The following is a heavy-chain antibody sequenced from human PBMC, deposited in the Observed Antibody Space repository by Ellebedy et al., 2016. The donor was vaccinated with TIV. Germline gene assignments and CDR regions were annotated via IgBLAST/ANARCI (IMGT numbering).Heavy chain of an antibody. V-gene: IGHV5-51*01. J-gene: IGHJ4*02. CDR2: IYPADSET. D-gene: IGHD3-10*01. CDR3: ARRGAPSPGDY. CDR1: GYVFTNYW. Sequence: GESLKISCKGSGYVFTNYWIGWARQMPGKGLEWMGIIYPADSETRYNPSFRGQVTISADKSINTAYLQWDSLKASDTAMYYCARRGAPSPGDYWGLGTLVTVSP.